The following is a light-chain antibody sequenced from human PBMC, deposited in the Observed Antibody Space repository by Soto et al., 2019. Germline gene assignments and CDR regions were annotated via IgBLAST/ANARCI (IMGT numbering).Light chain of an antibody. V-gene: IGKV1-5*03. CDR2: KAS. CDR1: QSISSW. CDR3: KQYNSYWT. J-gene: IGKJ1*01. Sequence: DIQMTQSPSTLSASVGDRVTITCRASQSISSWLAWYQQKPGKAPKLLIYKASSLESGVPSRFSGSGSGTEFTLTIISLQPDDVATYYCKQYNSYWTFGQGTKVEIK.